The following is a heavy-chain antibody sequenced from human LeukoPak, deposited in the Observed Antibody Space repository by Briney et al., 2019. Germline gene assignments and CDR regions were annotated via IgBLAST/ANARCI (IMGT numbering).Heavy chain of an antibody. CDR1: GGSFSGYY. Sequence: SETLSLTCAVYGGSFSGYYWSWIRQPPGKGLEWIGEINHSGSTNYNPSLKSRVTISVDTSKNQFSLKLSSVTAADTAVYYCARGQHQLDYYGMDVWGQGTTVTFSS. J-gene: IGHJ6*02. CDR3: ARGQHQLDYYGMDV. V-gene: IGHV4-34*01. D-gene: IGHD6-13*01. CDR2: INHSGST.